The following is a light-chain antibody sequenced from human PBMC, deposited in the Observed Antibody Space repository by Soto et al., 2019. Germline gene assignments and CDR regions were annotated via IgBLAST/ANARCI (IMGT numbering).Light chain of an antibody. CDR3: QQSDSLPPT. Sequence: DIQMTQSPSFLSASVGGRVSITCRASQSVTNYLNWYQQKPGKAPKLLIFAASSLQSGVPSRFSGSGSGTDFTLTVTNLQPEDFATYYCQQSDSLPPTFGQATKVDIK. V-gene: IGKV1-39*01. J-gene: IGKJ1*01. CDR2: AAS. CDR1: QSVTNY.